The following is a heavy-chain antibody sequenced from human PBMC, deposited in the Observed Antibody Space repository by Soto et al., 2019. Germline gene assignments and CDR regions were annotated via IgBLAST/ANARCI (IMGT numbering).Heavy chain of an antibody. D-gene: IGHD5-12*01. CDR3: AKARRDLVALDY. Sequence: GGSLRLSCAASGFTFSSYAMSWVRQAPGKGLEWVSAISGSGGGTYYADSVKGRFTISRDNSKNTLYLQMNSLRAEDTAVYYCAKARRDLVALDYWGQGTLVTVSS. CDR1: GFTFSSYA. J-gene: IGHJ4*02. CDR2: ISGSGGGT. V-gene: IGHV3-23*01.